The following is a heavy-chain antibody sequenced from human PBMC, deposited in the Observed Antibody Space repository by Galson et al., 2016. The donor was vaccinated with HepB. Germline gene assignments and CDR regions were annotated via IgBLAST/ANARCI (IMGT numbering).Heavy chain of an antibody. CDR2: IQHRGRT. J-gene: IGHJ5*02. D-gene: IGHD1-26*01. CDR3: SRHLLWPPAHDA. CDR1: GASIAESDW. V-gene: IGHV4-4*02. Sequence: SETLSLTCTVSGASIAESDWWSWVRQSPGKGLEWIGQIQHRGRTKYNPSLMSRVNMSVDKSTNQFSLTLSSVTAADTALYYCSRHLLWPPAHDASGQGTLVTVSS.